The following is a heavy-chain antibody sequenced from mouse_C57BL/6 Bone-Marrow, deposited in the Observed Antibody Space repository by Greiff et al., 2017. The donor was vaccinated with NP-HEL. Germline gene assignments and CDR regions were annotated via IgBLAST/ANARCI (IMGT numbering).Heavy chain of an antibody. CDR1: GYTFTSYW. J-gene: IGHJ2*01. Sequence: QVQLQQPGAALVRPGSSVKLSCKASGYTFTSYWMHWVKQRPIQGLEWIGNIDPSDSETHYNQKFKDKATLTGDKSSSTAYMQLSSLTSEDSAVYYCAIYYYGSSYDYWGQGTTLTVSS. CDR3: AIYYYGSSYDY. CDR2: IDPSDSET. D-gene: IGHD1-1*01. V-gene: IGHV1-52*01.